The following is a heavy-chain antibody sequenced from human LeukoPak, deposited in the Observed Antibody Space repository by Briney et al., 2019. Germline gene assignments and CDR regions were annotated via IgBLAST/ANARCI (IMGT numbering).Heavy chain of an antibody. CDR2: LYNDAFGSTT. CDR1: GFTVSTNF. Sequence: PGGSLRLSCAGSGFTVSTNFTSWVRQAPGKGLEWVSTLYNDAFGSTTYYADSVTGRFTISRDNSQNTLFLQMSSLTAEDTAMYYCARELGGGGLHYFDYWGRGTLVTVSS. J-gene: IGHJ4*02. V-gene: IGHV3-53*01. CDR3: ARELGGGGLHYFDY. D-gene: IGHD3-16*01.